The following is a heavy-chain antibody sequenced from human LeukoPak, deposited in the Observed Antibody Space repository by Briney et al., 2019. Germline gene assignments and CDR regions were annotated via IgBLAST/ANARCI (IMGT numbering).Heavy chain of an antibody. D-gene: IGHD3-16*01. CDR2: IYPGDSDT. Sequence: GESLKISCKGSGYSFSSNWIGWVRQMPGKGLEWMGTIYPGDSDTRFSPSFQGQVSISADKSITPAYLQWSSLRASDTAMYYCARHGRSSYGIDYWGQGTLVTVSS. V-gene: IGHV5-51*01. CDR3: ARHGRSSYGIDY. J-gene: IGHJ4*02. CDR1: GYSFSSNW.